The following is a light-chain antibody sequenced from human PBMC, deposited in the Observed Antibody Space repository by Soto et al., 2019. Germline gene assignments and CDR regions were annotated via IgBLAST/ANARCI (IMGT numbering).Light chain of an antibody. Sequence: IQVPQSPSYLSASVGDRVTITCRASQSIRSELGWAQQKPGEAPKLLIYGSSSLHYGVPSRFIGSGSGSAFTHTNSSLLPEDSATYYCRQRFTAPSTFGQGTRLEIK. J-gene: IGKJ5*01. CDR2: GSS. CDR1: QSIRSE. V-gene: IGKV1-39*01. CDR3: RQRFTAPST.